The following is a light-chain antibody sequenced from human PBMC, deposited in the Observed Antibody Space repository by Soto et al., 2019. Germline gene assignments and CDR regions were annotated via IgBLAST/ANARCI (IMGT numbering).Light chain of an antibody. J-gene: IGKJ5*01. CDR3: QQYNNWPPIT. Sequence: EIVMTQSPATLSVSPGERTTISCRASQSVSSNLAWYQQKPGQAPRLLIYGASTRATGIPARFSGSGSGTEFTPTISSLPSEDFAVYYCQQYNNWPPITFGQGTRPEIK. CDR1: QSVSSN. CDR2: GAS. V-gene: IGKV3-15*01.